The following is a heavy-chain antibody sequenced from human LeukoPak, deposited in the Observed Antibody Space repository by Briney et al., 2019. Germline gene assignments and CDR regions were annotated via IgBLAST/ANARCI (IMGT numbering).Heavy chain of an antibody. CDR2: IYYSGSA. Sequence: SETLSLTCTVSGGSISGFYWGWIRQPPGKGLEWIGFIYYSGSANYNPSLRSRVTMSVDMSKNQFSLKLSSVTAADTAFYYCARDRDSSGWFDYWGQGALVTVSS. V-gene: IGHV4-59*01. CDR3: ARDRDSSGWFDY. D-gene: IGHD6-19*01. CDR1: GGSISGFY. J-gene: IGHJ4*02.